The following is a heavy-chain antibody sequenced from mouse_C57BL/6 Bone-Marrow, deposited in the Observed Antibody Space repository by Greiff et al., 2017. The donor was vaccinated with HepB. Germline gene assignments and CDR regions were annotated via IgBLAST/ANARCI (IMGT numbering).Heavy chain of an antibody. CDR1: GFNIKDYY. Sequence: VQLQQSGAELVRPGASVKLSCTASGFNIKDYYMHWVKQRPEQGLEWIGGIDPEDGDTEYAPKFQGKATMTADTSSNTAYLQLSSLTSEDTAVYYCTRPYYYGSRESPFAYWGQGTLVTVSA. CDR2: IDPEDGDT. J-gene: IGHJ3*01. CDR3: TRPYYYGSRESPFAY. D-gene: IGHD1-1*01. V-gene: IGHV14-1*01.